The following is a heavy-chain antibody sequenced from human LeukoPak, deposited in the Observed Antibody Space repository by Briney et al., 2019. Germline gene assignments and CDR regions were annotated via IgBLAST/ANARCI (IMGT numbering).Heavy chain of an antibody. V-gene: IGHV1-18*01. J-gene: IGHJ4*02. CDR1: GYTFTSYG. Sequence: GASVKVSCKASGYTFTSYGISWVRQAPGQGLEWMGWISAYNGNTNYAQKLQGRVTMTTDTSTSTAYMELRSLRPDDTAVYYCARDLYYDILTGYLIPSPIGYWGQGTLVTVSS. CDR2: ISAYNGNT. CDR3: ARDLYYDILTGYLIPSPIGY. D-gene: IGHD3-9*01.